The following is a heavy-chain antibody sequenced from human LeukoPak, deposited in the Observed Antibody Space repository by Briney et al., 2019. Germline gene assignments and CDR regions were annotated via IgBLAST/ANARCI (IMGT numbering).Heavy chain of an antibody. CDR2: MNPNSGNT. CDR3: ARSLSSGWYWVAKIDIDY. V-gene: IGHV1-8*01. D-gene: IGHD6-19*01. CDR1: GYTFTSYD. J-gene: IGHJ4*02. Sequence: ASVKVSCKASGYTFTSYDINWVRQATGQGLEWMGWMNPNSGNTGYAQKFQGRVTMTRNTSISTAYMELSSLRSEDTAVYYCARSLSSGWYWVAKIDIDYWGQGTLVTVSS.